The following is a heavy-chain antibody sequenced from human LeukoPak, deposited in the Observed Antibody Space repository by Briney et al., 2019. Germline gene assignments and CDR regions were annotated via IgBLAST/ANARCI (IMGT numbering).Heavy chain of an antibody. J-gene: IGHJ4*02. D-gene: IGHD6-19*01. Sequence: SETLSLTCTVSGGSISSLTYYWGWIRQPPGKGLAWIASIHYSGTTYYSPSLKSRVAISVDRSNNQFSLRLSSVTAADTAVYFCTGYSSGWSSGGGYWGQGTLVTVSS. CDR1: GGSISSLTYY. CDR2: IHYSGTT. CDR3: TGYSSGWSSGGGY. V-gene: IGHV4-39*01.